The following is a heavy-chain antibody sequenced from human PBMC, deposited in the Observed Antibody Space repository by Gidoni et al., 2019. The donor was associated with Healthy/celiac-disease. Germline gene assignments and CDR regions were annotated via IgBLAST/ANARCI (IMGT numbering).Heavy chain of an antibody. V-gene: IGHV3-30*18. CDR3: AKDRGSGPPAPYGDFFDY. CDR1: GFTFSSYG. CDR2: ISYDGSNK. D-gene: IGHD4-17*01. J-gene: IGHJ4*02. Sequence: QVQLVEFGGGVVQPGRSLRLSCAASGFTFSSYGLHWVRQAPGKGLEWVAVISYDGSNKYYADSVKGRFTISRDNSKNTLYLQMNSLRAEDTAVYYCAKDRGSGPPAPYGDFFDYWGQGTLVTVSS.